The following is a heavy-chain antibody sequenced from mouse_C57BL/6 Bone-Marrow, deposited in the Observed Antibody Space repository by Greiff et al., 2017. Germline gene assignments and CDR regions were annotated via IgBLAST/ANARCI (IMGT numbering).Heavy chain of an antibody. Sequence: VQLKESGGGLVKPGGSLKLSCAASGFTFSDYGLHWVRQAPEKGLAWVAYISSGSSTIYYADTVKGRVTISRDNAKITLFLQMTSRRSEDTAMYYCARTGSFDYWGQGTTLTVSS. CDR2: ISSGSSTI. D-gene: IGHD4-1*01. V-gene: IGHV5-17*01. CDR1: GFTFSDYG. CDR3: ARTGSFDY. J-gene: IGHJ2*01.